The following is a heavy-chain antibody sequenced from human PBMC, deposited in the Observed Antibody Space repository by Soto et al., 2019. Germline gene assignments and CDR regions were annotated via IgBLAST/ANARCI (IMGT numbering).Heavy chain of an antibody. Sequence: QVQLVESGGGVVQPGRSLRLSCAASGFTFSNYGMHWVRQAPGKGLEWVAVISYDGSNKYYADSVKGRFSISRDNSKNTLYLQMNSLRAEDTAVYYCAKGDWFDTWGQGTLVTVSS. J-gene: IGHJ5*02. V-gene: IGHV3-30*18. CDR1: GFTFSNYG. CDR3: AKGDWFDT. CDR2: ISYDGSNK.